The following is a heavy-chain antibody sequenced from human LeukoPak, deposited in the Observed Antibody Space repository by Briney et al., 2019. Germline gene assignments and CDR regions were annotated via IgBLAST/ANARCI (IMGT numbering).Heavy chain of an antibody. CDR2: ISSSGSTI. V-gene: IGHV3-48*03. J-gene: IGHJ6*03. CDR3: ARGYYYYMDV. D-gene: IGHD3-16*01. Sequence: GGSLRLSCAASGFTFSSYEMNWVRQAPGKGLEWVSYISSSGSTIYYADSVKGRFTISRDNAKNSLYLQMNSLRAEDTAVYYCARGYYYYMDVWGKGTTVTISS. CDR1: GFTFSSYE.